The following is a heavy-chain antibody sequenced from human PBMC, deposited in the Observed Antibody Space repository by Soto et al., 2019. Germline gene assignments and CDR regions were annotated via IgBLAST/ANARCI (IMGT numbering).Heavy chain of an antibody. CDR1: GFTFSSYS. CDR2: INWNGGST. Sequence: PGGSLRLACAASGFTFSSYSMNWVRQAPGKGLEWVSGINWNGGSTGYADSVKGRFTISRDNDKNSLYLQMNSLRAEDTALYHCARLDYGDYNWYFDLWGRGTLVTVSS. J-gene: IGHJ2*01. D-gene: IGHD4-17*01. CDR3: ARLDYGDYNWYFDL. V-gene: IGHV3-20*01.